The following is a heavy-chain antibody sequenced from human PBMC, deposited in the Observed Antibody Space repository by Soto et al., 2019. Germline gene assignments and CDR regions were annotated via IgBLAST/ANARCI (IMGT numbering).Heavy chain of an antibody. CDR2: IYYSGST. V-gene: IGHV4-30-4*01. D-gene: IGHD3-22*01. CDR1: GGSISSGDYY. J-gene: IGHJ4*02. CDR3: ARGEGNYYDSSGYYSGIDY. Sequence: QVQLQESGPGLVKPSQTLSLTCTVSGGSISSGDYYWSWIRQPPGKGLEWIGYIYYSGSTYYNPSLKSRVTISVDTSKNQFYLKLSSVTAADTAVYYCARGEGNYYDSSGYYSGIDYWGQGTLVTVSS.